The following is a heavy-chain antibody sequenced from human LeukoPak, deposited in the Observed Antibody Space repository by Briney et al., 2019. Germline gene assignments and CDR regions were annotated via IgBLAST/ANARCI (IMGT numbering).Heavy chain of an antibody. Sequence: GSLRLSCAASGFTFISYWMNWARQAPGKGLEWVASINHNGNVNYYVDSVKGRFTISRDNAKNSLYLQMSNLRAEDTAVYFCAGGGGLDVWGQGATVTVSS. V-gene: IGHV3-7*03. CDR3: AGGGGLDV. D-gene: IGHD3-16*01. CDR1: GFTFISYW. J-gene: IGHJ6*02. CDR2: INHNGNVN.